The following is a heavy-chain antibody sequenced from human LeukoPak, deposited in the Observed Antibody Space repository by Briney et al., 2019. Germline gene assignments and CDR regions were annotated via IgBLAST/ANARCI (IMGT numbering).Heavy chain of an antibody. Sequence: ASVKVSCKASGYTFTSYGISWVRQAPGQGLEWMGWISAYNGNTNYAQKLQGRVTMTTDTSTSTAYMELRSLRSDDTAVYYCARDQSHDYYDSSGYYYPLAHFDYWGQGTLVTVSS. CDR2: ISAYNGNT. J-gene: IGHJ4*02. CDR1: GYTFTSYG. V-gene: IGHV1-18*01. D-gene: IGHD3-22*01. CDR3: ARDQSHDYYDSSGYYYPLAHFDY.